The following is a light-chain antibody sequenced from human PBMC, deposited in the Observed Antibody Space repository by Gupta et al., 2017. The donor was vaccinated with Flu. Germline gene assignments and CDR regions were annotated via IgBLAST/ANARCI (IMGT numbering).Light chain of an antibody. CDR3: LQRYSTPLT. CDR2: AAS. Sequence: IQLRPTPSFLSAFVGDRVTITCRASHNINNYLKWYQQTPGRAPKLLIHAASSLQSGVPSRFSGSGSGTDFTLTISSLQPEDFVVYFCLQRYSTPLTFGGGTRVEIK. V-gene: IGKV1-39*01. CDR1: HNINNY. J-gene: IGKJ4*02.